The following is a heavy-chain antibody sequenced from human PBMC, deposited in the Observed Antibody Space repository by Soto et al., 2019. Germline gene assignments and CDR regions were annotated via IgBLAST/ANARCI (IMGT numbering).Heavy chain of an antibody. V-gene: IGHV5-51*01. CDR2: IYPGDSDT. CDR3: ARRRRPSSSWYPYGMDV. CDR1: GYTFTNYW. J-gene: IGHJ6*02. D-gene: IGHD6-13*01. Sequence: GESLKISCKGSGYTFTNYWIGWVRQMPGKGPEWMGIIYPGDSDTKYNPSFQGQVTISADKSITTTYLQWSSLKASDTAMYYCARRRRPSSSWYPYGMDVWGQGTTVTVSS.